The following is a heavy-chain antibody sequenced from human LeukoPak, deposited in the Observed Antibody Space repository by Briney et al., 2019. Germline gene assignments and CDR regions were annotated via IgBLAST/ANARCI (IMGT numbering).Heavy chain of an antibody. CDR2: MSPNSGDT. CDR3: ARRRPPNWLDP. J-gene: IGHJ5*02. V-gene: IGHV1-8*01. Sequence: RASVKVSCKASGYTFTSYDFNRVRQATGQRPEWMGWMSPNSGDTGYAQKFQDRVTMTRNTSISTAYMELSSLRSEDTAVYYCARRRPPNWLDPWGQGTLVTVSS. CDR1: GYTFTSYD.